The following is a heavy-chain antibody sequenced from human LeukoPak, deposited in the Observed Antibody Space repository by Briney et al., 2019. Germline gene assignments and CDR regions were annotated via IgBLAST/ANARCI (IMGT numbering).Heavy chain of an antibody. CDR2: IYYSGST. CDR3: ARRRPSHYFDY. J-gene: IGHJ4*02. CDR1: GGSISSSCYY. Sequence: ETLSLTCTVSGGSISSSCYYWGWIRQPPGKGLEWIGSIYYSGSTYYNPSLKSRVTISVDTSKNQFSLKLSSVTAADTAVYFCARRRPSHYFDYWGQGTLVTVSS. V-gene: IGHV4-39*01.